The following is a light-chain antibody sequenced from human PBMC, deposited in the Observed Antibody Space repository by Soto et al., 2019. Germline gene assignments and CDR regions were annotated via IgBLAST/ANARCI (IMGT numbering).Light chain of an antibody. V-gene: IGKV1-5*01. CDR2: DAS. Sequence: TQAPGTLSWTPRERKTLSCRASRSVGFSLGWYQQKPGQAPRLLIYDASSLESGVPSRFSGSGSGTEFPLSICSALPDDFATYPCQLSHSYPAPFGRGTKVDIK. J-gene: IGKJ1*01. CDR3: QLSHSYPAP. CDR1: RSVGFS.